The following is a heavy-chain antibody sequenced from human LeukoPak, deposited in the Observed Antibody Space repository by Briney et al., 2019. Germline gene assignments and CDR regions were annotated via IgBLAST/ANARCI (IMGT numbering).Heavy chain of an antibody. J-gene: IGHJ4*02. CDR2: ISSSSTYI. Sequence: GGSLRLSCAASGFTFSAYSMNWVRQAPGKGLEWVSSISSSSTYIYYADLVKGRFTISRDNAKNSLYLQMGSLRAEDTAVYYCARGSCSTTNCPSFDYWGQGTLVTVSS. D-gene: IGHD2-2*01. CDR1: GFTFSAYS. V-gene: IGHV3-21*01. CDR3: ARGSCSTTNCPSFDY.